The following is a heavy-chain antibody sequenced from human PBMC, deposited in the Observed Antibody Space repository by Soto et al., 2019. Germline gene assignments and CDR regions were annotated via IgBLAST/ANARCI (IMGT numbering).Heavy chain of an antibody. CDR2: IMPIFGTSGTT. Sequence: QVQLVQSGAEVKKPGSSVKVSCKASGGTFSDYAISWVRQAPGQGLEWMGGIMPIFGTSGTTNYAQKFQERCTITADESTRTASLELMSRRSEDTAVYYCATTLGRGIVVAKDYSYSYGMDVWAQGTPVPVSS. CDR3: ATTLGRGIVVAKDYSYSYGMDV. V-gene: IGHV1-69*01. CDR1: GGTFSDYA. D-gene: IGHD3-22*01. J-gene: IGHJ6*02.